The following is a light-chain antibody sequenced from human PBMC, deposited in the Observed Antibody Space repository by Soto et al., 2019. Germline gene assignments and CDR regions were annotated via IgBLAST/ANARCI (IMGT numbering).Light chain of an antibody. Sequence: AIQMTQSPSSLSASVGDRVTISCRASQGIRADLGWYQHKPGKAPRLLIYAASSLQGGVPSRFSGTGSGTDFTLTINNLQPADSATYYCLQDYNYPRTFGQGTKLEI. J-gene: IGKJ2*02. CDR2: AAS. V-gene: IGKV1-6*01. CDR3: LQDYNYPRT. CDR1: QGIRAD.